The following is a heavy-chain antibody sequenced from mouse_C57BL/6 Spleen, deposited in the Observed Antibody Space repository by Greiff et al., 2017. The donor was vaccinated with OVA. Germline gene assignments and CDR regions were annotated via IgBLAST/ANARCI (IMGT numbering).Heavy chain of an antibody. CDR3: ARGGTTVVANWYFDV. CDR1: GYTFTSYW. CDR2: IDPSDSYT. V-gene: IGHV1-69*01. D-gene: IGHD1-1*01. Sequence: QVQLQQPGAELVMPGASVKLSCKASGYTFTSYWMHWVKQRPGQGLEWIGEIDPSDSYTNYNQKFNGKSTLTVDKSSSTASMQLSSLTSEDSAVYYCARGGTTVVANWYFDVWGTGTTVTVSS. J-gene: IGHJ1*03.